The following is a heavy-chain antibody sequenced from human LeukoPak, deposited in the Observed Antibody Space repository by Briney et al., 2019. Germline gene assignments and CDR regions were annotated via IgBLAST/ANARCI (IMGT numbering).Heavy chain of an antibody. CDR2: ISYDGSNK. V-gene: IGHV3-30-3*01. J-gene: IGHJ4*02. CDR3: ARDLTYYYDSSGYPDY. Sequence: GGSLRLSCAASGFTFSSYAMHWVRQAPGKGLEWVAVISYDGSNKYYADSVKGRFTISRDNSKNTLYLQMNSLRAEDTAVYYCARDLTYYYDSSGYPDYWGQGTLVTVSS. CDR1: GFTFSSYA. D-gene: IGHD3-22*01.